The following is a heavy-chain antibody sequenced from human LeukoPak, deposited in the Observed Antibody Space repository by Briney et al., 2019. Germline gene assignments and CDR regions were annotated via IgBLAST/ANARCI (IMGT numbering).Heavy chain of an antibody. J-gene: IGHJ3*02. CDR1: GFTFSSYA. CDR2: ISGSGGST. D-gene: IGHD3-22*01. Sequence: GGSLRLSCAASGFTFSSYAMSWVRQAPGKGLEWVSAISGSGGSTYYADSVKGRFTISRDNSKNTLYLQMNSLRAEDTAVYYCARNRNYYDSSGYHDAFDIWGQGTMVTVSS. CDR3: ARNRNYYDSSGYHDAFDI. V-gene: IGHV3-23*01.